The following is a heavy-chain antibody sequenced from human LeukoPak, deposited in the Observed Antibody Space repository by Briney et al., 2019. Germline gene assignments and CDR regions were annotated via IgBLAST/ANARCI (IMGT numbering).Heavy chain of an antibody. J-gene: IGHJ4*02. CDR2: IYYSGST. CDR1: GGSISSSSYY. D-gene: IGHD3-22*01. V-gene: IGHV4-39*07. Sequence: SETLSLTCTVSGGSISSSSYYGGWIRQPPGKGLEWIGSIYYSGSTYYNPSLKSRVTISVDTSKNQFSLRLTSVTAADTAVYYCARGYYDSSGYYQSPIFDYWGQGTLVTVSS. CDR3: ARGYYDSSGYYQSPIFDY.